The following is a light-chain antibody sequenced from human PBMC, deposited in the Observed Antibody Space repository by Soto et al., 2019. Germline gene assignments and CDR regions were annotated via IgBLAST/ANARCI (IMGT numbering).Light chain of an antibody. V-gene: IGKV1-5*03. CDR2: KAS. J-gene: IGKJ1*01. Sequence: DIQMTQSPSTLSGSVGDRVTITFRASQTISSWLAWYQQKPGKAPKLLIYKASTLKSGVPSRFSGSGSGTEFTLTISSLQPDDFAPYYCQHYNSYSEAFGQGTKVDI. CDR1: QTISSW. CDR3: QHYNSYSEA.